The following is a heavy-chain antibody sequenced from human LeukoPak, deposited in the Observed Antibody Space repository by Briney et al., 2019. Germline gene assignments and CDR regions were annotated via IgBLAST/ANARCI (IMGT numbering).Heavy chain of an antibody. D-gene: IGHD4-17*01. V-gene: IGHV3-30*18. Sequence: GGSLRLSCAASGFTFSSYGMHWVRQAPGKGLEWVAVISYDGSNKYYADSVKGRFTISRDNSKNTLYLQMNSLRAEDTAVYYCAKDLSTVTTLVFDYWGQGTLVTVSS. J-gene: IGHJ4*02. CDR2: ISYDGSNK. CDR3: AKDLSTVTTLVFDY. CDR1: GFTFSSYG.